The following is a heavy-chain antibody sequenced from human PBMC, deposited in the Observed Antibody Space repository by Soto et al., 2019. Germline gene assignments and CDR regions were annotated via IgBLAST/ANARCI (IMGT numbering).Heavy chain of an antibody. CDR2: IIPIFGTA. V-gene: IGHV1-69*01. Sequence: QVQLVQSGAEVKKPGSSVKVSCKASGGTFSSYAISWVRQAPGQGLEWMGGIIPIFGTANYAQNSQGRVTITADESTSTAYMELSSMRSEDTAVYYCARGYDSRGVYGYWGQGTLVTVSS. CDR3: ARGYDSRGVYGY. CDR1: GGTFSSYA. D-gene: IGHD3-22*01. J-gene: IGHJ4*02.